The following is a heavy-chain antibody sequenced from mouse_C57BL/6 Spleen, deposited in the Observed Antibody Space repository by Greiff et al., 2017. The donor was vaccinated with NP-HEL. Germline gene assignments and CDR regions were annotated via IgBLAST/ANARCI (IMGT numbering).Heavy chain of an antibody. CDR1: GYTFTSYT. D-gene: IGHD2-5*01. CDR2: INPSSCYT. J-gene: IGHJ3*01. CDR3: SRHYYSNYAWFAY. Sequence: VQLQQSGAELARPGASVKMSCKASGYTFTSYTMHWVKQRPGQGLEWIGYINPSSCYTKYNQKFKDKATLTADKSYSTAYMQLSSLTSEDSAVYYCSRHYYSNYAWFAYWGQGTLVTVSA. V-gene: IGHV1-4*01.